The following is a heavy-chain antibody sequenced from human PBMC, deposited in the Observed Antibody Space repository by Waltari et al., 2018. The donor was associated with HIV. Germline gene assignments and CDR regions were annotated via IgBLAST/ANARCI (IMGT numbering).Heavy chain of an antibody. V-gene: IGHV3-30*02. CDR3: SKDLLTNIRGGAFDP. CDR2: IRYDGSSE. Sequence: QVQLVESGGGVVQPGGSLRLSCVASGFNFSGYGMHWVRQGPGKVLEWVTFIRYDGSSESYLRSVKGRFTISRDNSKNIVYLQMNSLRPEDTAIYYCSKDLLTNIRGGAFDPWGQGTLVTVSS. J-gene: IGHJ5*02. CDR1: GFNFSGYG. D-gene: IGHD3-10*01.